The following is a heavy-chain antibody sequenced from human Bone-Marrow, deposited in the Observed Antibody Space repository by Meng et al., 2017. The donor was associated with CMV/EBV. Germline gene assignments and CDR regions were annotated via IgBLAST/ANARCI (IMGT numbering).Heavy chain of an antibody. CDR3: ARRGLRFLEWSFDY. CDR1: GYTFTSYD. D-gene: IGHD3-3*01. CDR2: MNANSGNT. Sequence: ASVKVSCKASGYTFTSYDINWVRQATGQGLEWTGWMNANSGNTGYAQKFQGGVTMTRNTSISTAYMELSSLRSDDTAVYYCARRGLRFLEWSFDYWGQGTLVTVSS. V-gene: IGHV1-8*01. J-gene: IGHJ4*02.